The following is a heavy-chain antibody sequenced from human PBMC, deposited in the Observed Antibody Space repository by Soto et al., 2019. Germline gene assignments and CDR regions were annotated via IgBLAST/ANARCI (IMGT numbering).Heavy chain of an antibody. CDR1: GYTFTGYD. J-gene: IGHJ4*02. V-gene: IGHV1-8*01. CDR3: AGEKVGTTGIDF. CDR2: MNPNSGNT. D-gene: IGHD1-26*01. Sequence: QAQLVQSGAEVKKPGASVKVSCKASGYTFTGYDINWVRQATGQWLEWMGWMNPNSGNTGYAQNFQGRVTMTRDNSITTAYMELTRLRDDDSAVYYCAGEKVGTTGIDFWGQGTLVTVSS.